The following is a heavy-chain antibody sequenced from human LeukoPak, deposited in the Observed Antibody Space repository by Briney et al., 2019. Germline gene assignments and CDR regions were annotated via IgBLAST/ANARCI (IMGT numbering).Heavy chain of an antibody. CDR3: ARCWSSDYYCYMDV. D-gene: IGHD6-6*01. Sequence: SETLSLTCTVSGGSISSYYWSWIRQPPGKGLEWIGYIYTSGSTNYNPSLKSRVTISVDTSKNQFSLKLSSVTAADTAVYYCARCWSSDYYCYMDVWGKGTTVTVSS. CDR1: GGSISSYY. J-gene: IGHJ6*03. CDR2: IYTSGST. V-gene: IGHV4-4*09.